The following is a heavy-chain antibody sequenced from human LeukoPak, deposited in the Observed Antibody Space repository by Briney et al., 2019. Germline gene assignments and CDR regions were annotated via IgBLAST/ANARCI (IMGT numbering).Heavy chain of an antibody. D-gene: IGHD3-3*01. V-gene: IGHV4-34*01. J-gene: IGHJ3*02. CDR3: ARGLGVVVRDAFDI. Sequence: PSETLSLTCAVYGWSFNDYHWTWIRQSPGEGLEWIGETYHTGSTNYNPSLKSRVTISVDTAKKQFSLNLNSVTAADTAVYFCARGLGVVVRDAFDIWGQGTVVAVSS. CDR1: GWSFNDYH. CDR2: TYHTGST.